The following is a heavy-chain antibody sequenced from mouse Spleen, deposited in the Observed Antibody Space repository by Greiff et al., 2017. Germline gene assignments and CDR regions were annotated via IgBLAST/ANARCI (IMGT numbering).Heavy chain of an antibody. J-gene: IGHJ3*01. CDR1: GYSITSGYY. Sequence: EVKLQESGPGLVKPSQSLSLTCSVTGYSITSGYYWNWIRQFPGNKLEWMGYISYDGSNNYNPSLKNRISITRDTSKNQFFLKLNSVTTEDTATYYCAREDYERFAYWGQGTLVTVSA. V-gene: IGHV3-6*01. D-gene: IGHD2-4*01. CDR3: AREDYERFAY. CDR2: ISYDGSN.